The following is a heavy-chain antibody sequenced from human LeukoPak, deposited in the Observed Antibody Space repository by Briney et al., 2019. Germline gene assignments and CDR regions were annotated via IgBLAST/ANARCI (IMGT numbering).Heavy chain of an antibody. CDR2: IYYSGST. J-gene: IGHJ6*02. CDR3: ARPKRDDVGNSFYYYGMDV. V-gene: IGHV4-59*01. Sequence: SETLSLTCTVSGGSISPYYWNWIRQPPGKGREWIGYIYYSGSTNYNPSLKSRVTISIDTSKNQFSLKLSSVIAADTAVYYCARPKRDDVGNSFYYYGMDVWGQGTTVTVSS. D-gene: IGHD4-23*01. CDR1: GGSISPYY.